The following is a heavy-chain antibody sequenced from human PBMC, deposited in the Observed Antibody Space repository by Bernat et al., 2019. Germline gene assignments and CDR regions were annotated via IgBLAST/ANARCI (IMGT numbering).Heavy chain of an antibody. V-gene: IGHV3-74*01. J-gene: IGHJ3*02. CDR1: GFTFSWYW. Sequence: EVQLVEFGGGLVQPGGSQRLSCAASGFTFSWYWMHWVRQAPGKGLVWVSRINSDGSTTSYADSVKGRFTISRDNAKNTLYLQMNSLRVEDTAMYYCRIAADAFDIWGQGTMVSVSS. CDR3: RIAADAFDI. CDR2: INSDGSTT. D-gene: IGHD6-25*01.